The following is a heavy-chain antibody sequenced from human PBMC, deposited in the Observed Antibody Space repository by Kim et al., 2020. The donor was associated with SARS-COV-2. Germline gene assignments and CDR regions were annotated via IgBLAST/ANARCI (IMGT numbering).Heavy chain of an antibody. D-gene: IGHD4-17*01. CDR1: GYSFTSYW. CDR3: ASQATVTTSEGFFYYYYGMDV. J-gene: IGHJ6*02. CDR2: IDPSDSYT. V-gene: IGHV5-10-1*01. Sequence: GESLKISCKGSGYSFTSYWISWVRQMPGKGLEWMGRIDPSDSYTNYSPSFQGHVTISADKSISTAYLQWSSLKASDTAMYYCASQATVTTSEGFFYYYYGMDVWGQGTTVTVSS.